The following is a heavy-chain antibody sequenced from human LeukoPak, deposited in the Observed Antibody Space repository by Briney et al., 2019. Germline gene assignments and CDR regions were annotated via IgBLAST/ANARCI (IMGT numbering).Heavy chain of an antibody. J-gene: IGHJ3*02. CDR2: IYYSGST. D-gene: IGHD6-13*01. V-gene: IGHV4-59*08. CDR1: GDSISSYY. Sequence: SETLSPTCTVSGDSISSYYWNWIRQPPGKGLEWIGYIYYSGSTNYNPSLKSRVTISVATSKNQYSLKLSSVTAADTAVYYCARRRRIAAVGTDAFDNWGQGTMVTVSS. CDR3: ARRRRIAAVGTDAFDN.